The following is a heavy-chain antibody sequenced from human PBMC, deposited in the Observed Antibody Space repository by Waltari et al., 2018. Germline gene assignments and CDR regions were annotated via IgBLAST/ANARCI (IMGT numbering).Heavy chain of an antibody. D-gene: IGHD1-26*01. J-gene: IGHJ4*02. V-gene: IGHV4-38-2*01. Sequence: QVQLQESGPGLVKPSETLSLTCAVSGYSISSGYSWGWIRQPQGKGLEWIGSIYHSGSTYYNPSLKSRVTISVDTSKNQFSLKLSSVTAADTAVYYCARVVLPLRLVGATTFDYWGQGTLVTVSS. CDR1: GYSISSGYS. CDR3: ARVVLPLRLVGATTFDY. CDR2: IYHSGST.